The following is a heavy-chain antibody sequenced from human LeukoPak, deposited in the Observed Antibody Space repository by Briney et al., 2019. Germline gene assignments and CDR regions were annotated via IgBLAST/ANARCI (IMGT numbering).Heavy chain of an antibody. Sequence: GGSLRLSCAASGFTFDDYAMHWVRQAPGKGLEWVSGISWNSGSIGYADSVKGRFTISRDNAKNSLYLQMNSLRAEDTALYYCAKDVRYDSSGSFDYWGQGTLVTVSS. CDR3: AKDVRYDSSGSFDY. CDR2: ISWNSGSI. CDR1: GFTFDDYA. V-gene: IGHV3-9*01. D-gene: IGHD3-22*01. J-gene: IGHJ4*02.